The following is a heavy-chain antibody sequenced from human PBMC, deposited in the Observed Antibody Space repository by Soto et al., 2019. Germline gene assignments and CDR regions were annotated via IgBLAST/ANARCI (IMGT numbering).Heavy chain of an antibody. CDR1: GYTFTSYD. Sequence: ASVKVSCKASGYTFTSYDISWVRQATGQGLEWMGWMNPNSGNTGYAQKFQGRVTMTRNTSISTAYMELSSLRSEDTAVYYCARVQTYYDFWSGYPVNMDVWGKGTTVTVSS. D-gene: IGHD3-3*01. J-gene: IGHJ6*03. V-gene: IGHV1-8*01. CDR2: MNPNSGNT. CDR3: ARVQTYYDFWSGYPVNMDV.